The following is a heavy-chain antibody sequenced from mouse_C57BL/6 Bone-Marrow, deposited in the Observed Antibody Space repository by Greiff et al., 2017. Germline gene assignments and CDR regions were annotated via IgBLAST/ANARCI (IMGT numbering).Heavy chain of an antibody. CDR3: ARGITTVGADY. D-gene: IGHD1-1*01. CDR2: IDPSDSEN. Sequence: QVQLKQPGAELVRPGSSVKLSCKASGYTFPSYWLHWVKQRPIQGLEWIGNIDPSDSENHYNQKFKDKAPLTVEKSSSTAYMQLSSLTSEDSAVYYWARGITTVGADYWGQGTTLTVSS. CDR1: GYTFPSYW. J-gene: IGHJ2*01. V-gene: IGHV1-52*01.